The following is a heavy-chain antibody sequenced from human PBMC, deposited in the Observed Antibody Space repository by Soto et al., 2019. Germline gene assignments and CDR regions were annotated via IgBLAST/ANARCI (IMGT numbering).Heavy chain of an antibody. J-gene: IGHJ6*02. V-gene: IGHV1-8*01. Sequence: QVQLVQSGAEVKKPGASVKVSCKASGDPFSNYDIKWVRQATGQGLEWMGWMNPNSGNTGSARKFQGRVTMTRNTSIRTADMELSSLRSEDTGVYYCARGRNGMDVWGQGTTVTVSS. CDR1: GDPFSNYD. CDR2: MNPNSGNT. CDR3: ARGRNGMDV.